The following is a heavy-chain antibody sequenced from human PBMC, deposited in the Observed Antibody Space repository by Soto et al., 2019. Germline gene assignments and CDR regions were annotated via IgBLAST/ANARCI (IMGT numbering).Heavy chain of an antibody. Sequence: EVQLLESGGGLVQPGGSLRLSCAASGFTFSSYAMNWVRQAPGKGLEWVSSISGSGSSIYYAGSVKCRFTISRDNSKNTLYLQMNSLRDEDKAVYYCAKGALCSSTNCYVLSCFDPWGQGTLVTVSS. J-gene: IGHJ5*02. CDR2: ISGSGSSI. V-gene: IGHV3-23*01. CDR3: AKGALCSSTNCYVLSCFDP. D-gene: IGHD2-2*01. CDR1: GFTFSSYA.